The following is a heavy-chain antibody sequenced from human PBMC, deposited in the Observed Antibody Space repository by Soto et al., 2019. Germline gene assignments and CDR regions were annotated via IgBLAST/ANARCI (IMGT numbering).Heavy chain of an antibody. CDR3: AGQIYSSSGYYFDY. CDR2: VYYIGNT. D-gene: IGHD6-6*01. J-gene: IGHJ4*02. Sequence: ASETLSLTCTVSGGSISGSPSYWGWIRQPPGKGLEWIGSVYYIGNTYYSTSLKTRVTISVDTSKNQFSLKLTSVTAADTALYYCAGQIYSSSGYYFDYWGQGTLVTVSS. V-gene: IGHV4-39*01. CDR1: GGSISGSPSY.